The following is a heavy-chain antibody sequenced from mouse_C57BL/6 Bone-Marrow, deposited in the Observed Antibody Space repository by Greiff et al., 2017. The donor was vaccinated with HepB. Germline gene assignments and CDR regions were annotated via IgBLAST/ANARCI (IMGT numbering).Heavy chain of an antibody. Sequence: VQLQQSGGGLVKPGGSLKLSCAASGFTFSSYAMSWVRQTPEKRLEWVATISDGGSYTYYPDNVKGRFTISRDNAKNNLYLQLSHLNSEATAMYYCAKEDYSILAWFAYWGRGTLVTVSA. CDR1: GFTFSSYA. CDR3: AKEDYSILAWFAY. J-gene: IGHJ3*01. CDR2: ISDGGSYT. V-gene: IGHV5-4*01. D-gene: IGHD2-5*01.